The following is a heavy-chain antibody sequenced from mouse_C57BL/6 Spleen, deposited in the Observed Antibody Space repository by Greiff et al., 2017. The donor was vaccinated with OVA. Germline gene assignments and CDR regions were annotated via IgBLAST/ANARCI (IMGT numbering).Heavy chain of an antibody. CDR2: VDPENGDT. CDR1: GFNIKDDY. CDR3: TTPIYYDFY. V-gene: IGHV14-4*01. D-gene: IGHD2-4*01. Sequence: EVQLQQSGAELVRPGASVKLSCTASGFNIKDDYMHWVKQRPEQGLEWIGWVDPENGDTEYASKFQGKATITADTSSNTAYLQLSSLTSEDTAVYYCTTPIYYDFYWGQGTTLTVSS. J-gene: IGHJ2*01.